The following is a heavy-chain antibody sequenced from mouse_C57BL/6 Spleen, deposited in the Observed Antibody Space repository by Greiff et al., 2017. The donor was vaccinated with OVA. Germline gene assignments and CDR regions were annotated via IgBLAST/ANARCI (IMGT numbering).Heavy chain of an antibody. CDR3: ARGTTVVDPYYAMDY. CDR2: IDPNSGGT. CDR1: GYTFTSYW. V-gene: IGHV1-72*01. Sequence: QVQLQQPGAELVKPGASVQLSCKASGYTFTSYWMHWVKQRPGRGLEWIGRIDPNSGGTKYNEKFQSKATLTVDKPSSTAYMQLSRLTSEDSAVNYCARGTTVVDPYYAMDYWGQRTSVTVSS. D-gene: IGHD1-1*01. J-gene: IGHJ4*01.